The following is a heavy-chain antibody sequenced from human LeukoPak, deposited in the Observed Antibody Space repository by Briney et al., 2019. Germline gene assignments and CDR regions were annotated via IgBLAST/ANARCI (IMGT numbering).Heavy chain of an antibody. J-gene: IGHJ4*02. CDR3: GRGHWGLDY. CDR1: GFTFSSYS. V-gene: IGHV3-21*01. Sequence: KAGGSLRLSCAASGFTFSSYSMNWVRQAPGKGLEWVSSISGSNSYIYYADSMKGRFTISRDNAKNSLYLQMNSLRAEDTAVYYCGRGHWGLDYWGQGALVTVSS. CDR2: ISGSNSYI. D-gene: IGHD7-27*01.